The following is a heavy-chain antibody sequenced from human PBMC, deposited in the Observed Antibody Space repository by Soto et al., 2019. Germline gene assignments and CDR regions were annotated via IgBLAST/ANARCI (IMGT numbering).Heavy chain of an antibody. CDR1: GGSFSGYY. Sequence: PSETLSLTCAAYGGSFSGYYWSWIRQPPGKGLEWIGEINHSGSTNYNPSLKSRVTISVDTSKNQFSLKLSSVTAADTAVYYCARAPRLPITMVRGVTPPKYYYGMDVWGQGTTVTVSS. D-gene: IGHD3-10*01. CDR2: INHSGST. V-gene: IGHV4-34*01. CDR3: ARAPRLPITMVRGVTPPKYYYGMDV. J-gene: IGHJ6*02.